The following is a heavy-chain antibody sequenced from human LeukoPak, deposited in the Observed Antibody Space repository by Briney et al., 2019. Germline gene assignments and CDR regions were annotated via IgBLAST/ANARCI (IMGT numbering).Heavy chain of an antibody. J-gene: IGHJ4*02. CDR3: ATREQ. V-gene: IGHV4-34*01. CDR1: GGSFSNYY. Sequence: SETLSLTCAVYGGSFSNYYWSWIRQPPGKGLEWIGEINHSGSTNYNPSLKSRVTISVDTSKNQFSLKLSSVTAADTAVYYCATREQWGQGTLVTVSS. D-gene: IGHD1/OR15-1a*01. CDR2: INHSGST.